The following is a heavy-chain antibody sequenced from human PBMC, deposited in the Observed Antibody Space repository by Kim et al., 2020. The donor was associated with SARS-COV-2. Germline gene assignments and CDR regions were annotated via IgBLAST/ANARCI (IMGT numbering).Heavy chain of an antibody. CDR1: GFSFNDFA. D-gene: IGHD3-16*01. CDR2: VSSSGARI. CDR3: MRLCRDNYDYYYYI. J-gene: IGHJ1*01. V-gene: IGHV3-23*01. Sequence: GGSLRLSCVASGFSFNDFALTWVRQAPGRGLEWVSSVSSSGARIFYTYSVKGRFIISRDSSQNSPSLLMDSLIDEDTALYYRMRLCRDNYDYYYYIWCQG.